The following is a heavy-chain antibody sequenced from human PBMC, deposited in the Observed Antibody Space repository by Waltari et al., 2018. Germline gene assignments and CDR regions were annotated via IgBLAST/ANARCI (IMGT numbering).Heavy chain of an antibody. CDR2: INHSGST. V-gene: IGHV4-34*01. CDR1: GGSFSGYY. CDR3: ARAGDSYGYGEYYFDY. J-gene: IGHJ4*02. Sequence: QVQLQQWGAGLLKPSETLSLTCAVYGGSFSGYYWSWIRKPPGKGLEWIGEINHSGSTNYNPSLKSRVTISVDTSKNQFSLKLSSVTAADTAVYYCARAGDSYGYGEYYFDYWGQGTLVTVSS. D-gene: IGHD5-18*01.